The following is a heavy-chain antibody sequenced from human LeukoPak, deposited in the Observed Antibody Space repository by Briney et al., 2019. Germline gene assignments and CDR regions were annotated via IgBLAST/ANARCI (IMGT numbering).Heavy chain of an antibody. CDR3: ARRRYYDGSGLE. CDR2: IYYSGST. J-gene: IGHJ1*01. Sequence: SETLSLTCTVSGGSISSSSYYWGWIRQPPGKGLEWIGSIYYSGSTYYSPSLKSRVTLSVDTSSNQFSLNLGSVTAADTAAYYCARRRYYDGSGLEWGQGTLLSVSS. D-gene: IGHD3-22*01. CDR1: GGSISSSSYY. V-gene: IGHV4-39*01.